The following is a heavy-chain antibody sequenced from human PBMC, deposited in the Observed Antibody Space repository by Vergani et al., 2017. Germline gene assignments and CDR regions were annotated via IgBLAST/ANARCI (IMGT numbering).Heavy chain of an antibody. CDR1: GFSFGDYA. CDR2: IRNKAYGGTK. D-gene: IGHD5-18*01. J-gene: IGHJ4*02. V-gene: IGHV3-49*04. Sequence: EVQLVESGGGLVPPGRSLRLSCAASGFSFGDYAMTWVRQAPGKGLEWVAVIRNKAYGGTKEYAEAVKGRFTISRDDSKRPAYLQLSGLKTEDTAVYFCSRGRGYSFGYSDYWGQGTLVTVSS. CDR3: SRGRGYSFGYSDY.